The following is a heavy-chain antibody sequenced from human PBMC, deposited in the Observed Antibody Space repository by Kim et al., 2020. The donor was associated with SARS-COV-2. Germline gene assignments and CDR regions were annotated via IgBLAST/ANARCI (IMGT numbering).Heavy chain of an antibody. D-gene: IGHD1-26*01. CDR2: IHNSGST. Sequence: SETLSLTCTVSGASISTYYWSWIRQPPGKGLEWIGLIHNSGSTNYNPSLKSRVTISLDTSKNQFSLSLNSVTAADTAVYYCARSGASSKPFPYWGQGTLVTVSS. J-gene: IGHJ4*02. CDR3: ARSGASSKPFPY. V-gene: IGHV4-59*01. CDR1: GASISTYY.